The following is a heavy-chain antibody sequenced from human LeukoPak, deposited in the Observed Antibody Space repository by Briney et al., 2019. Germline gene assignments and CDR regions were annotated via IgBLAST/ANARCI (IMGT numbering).Heavy chain of an antibody. D-gene: IGHD3-22*01. V-gene: IGHV4-61*02. Sequence: SETLSLTCTVSGGSISSGSYYWSWLRQPAGKGLEWIGRIYTSGSTNYNPSLKSRVTISVDTSKNQFSLKLSSVTAADTAVYYCARFSYDSSGYYGSNYWGQGTLVTVSS. CDR2: IYTSGST. CDR1: GGSISSGSYY. J-gene: IGHJ4*02. CDR3: ARFSYDSSGYYGSNY.